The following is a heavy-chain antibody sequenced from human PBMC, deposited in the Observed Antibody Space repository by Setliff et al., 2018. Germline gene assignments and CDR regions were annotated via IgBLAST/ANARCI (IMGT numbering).Heavy chain of an antibody. Sequence: GSLRLSCAASGFTFSDYYMNWVRQAPGKGLEWVSYISSSSSTIYYADSVKGRFTISRDNAKNSLYLQMNSLRAEDTAVYYCARETLNYNFWSGYYRYYYYGMDVWGQGTTVTVSS. V-gene: IGHV3-11*04. CDR2: ISSSSSTI. CDR3: ARETLNYNFWSGYYRYYYYGMDV. J-gene: IGHJ6*02. D-gene: IGHD3-3*01. CDR1: GFTFSDYY.